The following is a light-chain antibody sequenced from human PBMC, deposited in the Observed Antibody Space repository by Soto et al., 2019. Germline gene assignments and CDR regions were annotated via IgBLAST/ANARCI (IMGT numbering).Light chain of an antibody. J-gene: IGKJ2*01. CDR3: QKYETSPYI. Sequence: ESVLTQSPGTLSLSPGERATLSCRASQTVIKNYLAWYQRKPGQAPRLLIYGASNRATGIPDRFSGGGSGTDFTLTISRLEPQDSALYYCQKYETSPYIFGQGTKLAIK. V-gene: IGKV3-20*01. CDR2: GAS. CDR1: QTVIKNY.